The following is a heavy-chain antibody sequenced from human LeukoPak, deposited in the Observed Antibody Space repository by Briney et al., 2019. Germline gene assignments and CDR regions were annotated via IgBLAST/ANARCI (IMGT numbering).Heavy chain of an antibody. D-gene: IGHD5-18*01. CDR1: GYTFTGYY. CDR2: INPSGGST. CDR3: ARVDTAMVIDY. V-gene: IGHV1-46*01. Sequence: GASVTVSCTASGYTFTGYYVHWVRQAPGQGLEWMGLINPSGGSTSYAQKFQGRVTMTRDTSTSTVYMELSSLRSEDTAVYYCARVDTAMVIDYWGQGTLVTVSS. J-gene: IGHJ4*02.